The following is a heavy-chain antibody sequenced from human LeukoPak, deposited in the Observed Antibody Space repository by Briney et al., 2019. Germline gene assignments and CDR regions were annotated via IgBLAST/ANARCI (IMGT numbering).Heavy chain of an antibody. CDR2: IYSGGST. J-gene: IGHJ4*02. D-gene: IGHD3-3*01. V-gene: IGHV3-53*01. Sequence: PGGSLRLSCAASGFTVSSNYMSWVRQAPGKGLEWVSVIYSGGSTYYADSVKGRFTTSRDNSKNTLYLQMNSLRAEDTAVYYCARDRVVDGDVIDYWGQGTLVTVSS. CDR1: GFTVSSNY. CDR3: ARDRVVDGDVIDY.